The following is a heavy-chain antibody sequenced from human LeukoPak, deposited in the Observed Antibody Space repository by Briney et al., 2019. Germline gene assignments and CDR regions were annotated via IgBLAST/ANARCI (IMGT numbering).Heavy chain of an antibody. V-gene: IGHV1-24*01. D-gene: IGHD6-19*01. J-gene: IGHJ4*02. CDR1: GYTLTELS. CDR2: FDPEDGET. CDR3: ATTLLSSGWYSGEGY. Sequence: ASVKVSCKVSGYTLTELSMHWVRQAPGKGLEWMGGFDPEDGETIYAQKFQGRVTVTEDTSTDTAYMELSSLRSEDTAVYYCATTLLSSGWYSGEGYWGQGTLVTVSS.